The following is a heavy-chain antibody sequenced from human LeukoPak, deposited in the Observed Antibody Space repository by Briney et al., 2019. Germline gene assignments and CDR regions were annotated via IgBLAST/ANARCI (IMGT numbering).Heavy chain of an antibody. CDR1: GFTFSSYS. V-gene: IGHV3-21*01. J-gene: IGHJ6*03. CDR2: ISSSSSYI. CDR3: AKATSNSDYYYYYMDV. D-gene: IGHD2/OR15-2a*01. Sequence: PGGSLRLSCAASGFTFSSYSMNWVRQAPGKGLEWVSSISSSSSYIYYADSVKGRFTISRDNAKNSLYLQMNSLRAEDTAVYYCAKATSNSDYYYYYMDVWGKGTTVTISS.